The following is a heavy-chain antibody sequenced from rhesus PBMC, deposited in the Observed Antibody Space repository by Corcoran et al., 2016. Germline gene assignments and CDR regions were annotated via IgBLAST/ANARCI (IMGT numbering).Heavy chain of an antibody. CDR3: TRAEYSNYVDY. J-gene: IGHJ4*01. V-gene: IGHV3S16*01. CDR2: IGTTGKTR. D-gene: IGHD4-23*01. Sequence: EVQLVESGGGLVQPGGSLRLSCAASGFTVSTYGMSWVRQAPGKGLGWFSFIGTTGKTRYSADSVKGRFTISRTNAKTSLSLQMDSLRAEDTAVYYCTRAEYSNYVDYWGQGVLVTVSS. CDR1: GFTVSTYG.